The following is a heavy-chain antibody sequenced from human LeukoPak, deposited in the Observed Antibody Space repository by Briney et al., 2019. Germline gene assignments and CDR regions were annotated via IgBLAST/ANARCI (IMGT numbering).Heavy chain of an antibody. CDR3: SRVSAYTTSSGEFDY. Sequence: SLRLSCAASGFTFDDHAMHRVRQAPGKGLEWVSGISWNSGGIAYADSVKGRFTISRVNAKNSLYLQMNSLRAEDTALYYCSRVSAYTTSSGEFDYWGQGTLVTVSS. D-gene: IGHD6-6*01. J-gene: IGHJ4*02. CDR1: GFTFDDHA. V-gene: IGHV3-9*01. CDR2: ISWNSGGI.